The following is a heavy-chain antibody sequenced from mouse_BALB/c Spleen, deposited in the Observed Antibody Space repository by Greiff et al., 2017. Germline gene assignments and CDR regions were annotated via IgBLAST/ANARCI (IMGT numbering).Heavy chain of an antibody. CDR2: ISYSGST. CDR3: ARGLRQPPFAY. J-gene: IGHJ3*01. Sequence: EVKLQESGPGLVKPSQSLSLTCTVTGYSITSDYAWNWIRQFPGNKLEWMGYISYSGSTSYNPSLKSRISITRDTSKNQFFLQLNSVTTEDTATYYCARGLRQPPFAYWGQGTLVTVSA. CDR1: GYSITSDYA. D-gene: IGHD1-2*01. V-gene: IGHV3-2*02.